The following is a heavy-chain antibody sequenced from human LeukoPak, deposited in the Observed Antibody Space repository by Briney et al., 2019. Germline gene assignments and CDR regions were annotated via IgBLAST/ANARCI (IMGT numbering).Heavy chain of an antibody. V-gene: IGHV4-59*12. D-gene: IGHD5-24*01. CDR3: ARVEDGYPEPGTLDY. CDR2: IYYSGST. J-gene: IGHJ4*02. Sequence: PSETLSLTCTVSGGSISSYYWSWIRQPPGKGLEWIGYIYYSGSTNYNPSLKSRVTISVDTSKNQFSLKLSSVTAADTAVYYCARVEDGYPEPGTLDYWGQGTLVTVSS. CDR1: GGSISSYY.